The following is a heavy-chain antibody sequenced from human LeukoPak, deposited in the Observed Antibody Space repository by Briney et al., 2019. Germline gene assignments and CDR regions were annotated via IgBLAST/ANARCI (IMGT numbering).Heavy chain of an antibody. D-gene: IGHD2-15*01. V-gene: IGHV3-74*01. CDR2: INSDGSRI. CDR3: AREYVVILGNYYNYYGMDV. CDR1: GFTFSSYW. Sequence: GGSLRLSCTASGFTFSSYWMHWVRQAPGKGLVWVSRINSDGSRISYVDSVKGRFTISRDNAKNTMSLQMNSLRAEDTAVYYCAREYVVILGNYYNYYGMDVWGQGTTVTVSS. J-gene: IGHJ6*02.